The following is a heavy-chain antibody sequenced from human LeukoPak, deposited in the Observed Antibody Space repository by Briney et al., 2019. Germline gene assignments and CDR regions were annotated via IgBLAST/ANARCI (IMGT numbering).Heavy chain of an antibody. CDR2: THHSGNT. V-gene: IGHV4-4*08. Sequence: SETLSLTCTVSGDSVSGYYWNWIRQPPGKGLEWIGYTHHSGNTLYNPSLKSRGSISVDTSRNQFSLKLSSVTAPDTAVYYCARSSTIFGHFDYWGQGTQVAVSS. D-gene: IGHD3-3*01. J-gene: IGHJ4*02. CDR1: GDSVSGYY. CDR3: ARSSTIFGHFDY.